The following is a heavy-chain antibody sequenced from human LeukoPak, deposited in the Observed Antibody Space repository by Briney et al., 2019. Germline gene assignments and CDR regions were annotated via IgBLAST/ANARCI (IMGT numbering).Heavy chain of an antibody. CDR3: ACSGYYYDSSGYPYYFDY. CDR2: IYYSGST. J-gene: IGHJ4*02. CDR1: GGSIRNYY. Sequence: SETLSLTCTVSGGSIRNYYWSWIRQPPGKGLEWIGYIYYSGSTNYNPSLKSRVTISVDTSKNQFSLKLSSVTAADTAVYYCACSGYYYDSSGYPYYFDYWGQGTLVTVSS. D-gene: IGHD3-22*01. V-gene: IGHV4-59*01.